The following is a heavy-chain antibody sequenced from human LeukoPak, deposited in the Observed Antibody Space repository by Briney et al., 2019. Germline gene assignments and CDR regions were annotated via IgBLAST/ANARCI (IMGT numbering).Heavy chain of an antibody. CDR3: ARCTTGRTFGSLREIKRSREIDY. D-gene: IGHD1-1*01. Sequence: GGSLRLSCAASGFTFSSCSMNWVRQAPGKGLEGVSSISSSSSNIYYADSVKGRFTISRDNAKNSLYLQMNSLRVEDTAVYYCARCTTGRTFGSLREIKRSREIDYWGQGTLVTVSS. CDR1: GFTFSSCS. CDR2: ISSSSSNI. V-gene: IGHV3-21*01. J-gene: IGHJ4*02.